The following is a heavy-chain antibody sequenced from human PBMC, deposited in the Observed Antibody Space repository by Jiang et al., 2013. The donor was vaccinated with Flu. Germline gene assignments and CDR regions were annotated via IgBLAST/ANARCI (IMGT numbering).Heavy chain of an antibody. D-gene: IGHD6-13*01. CDR3: ARQTSRRGYYFDY. V-gene: IGHV5-51*01. CDR2: IYPGDSDT. Sequence: GLEWMGIIYPGDSDTRYSPSFQGQVTISADKSISTAYLQWSSLKASDTAMYYCARQTSRRGYYFDYWGQGTLVTVSS. J-gene: IGHJ4*02.